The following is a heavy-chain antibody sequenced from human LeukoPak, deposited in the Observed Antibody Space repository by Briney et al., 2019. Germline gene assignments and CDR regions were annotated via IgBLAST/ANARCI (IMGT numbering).Heavy chain of an antibody. CDR3: TPKTVRAPAFDN. D-gene: IGHD1-26*01. CDR1: GFTFSDAW. CDR2: IKSKTDGGTI. Sequence: GGSLRLSCAASGFTFSDAWMNWVRQAPGNGVEWGGRIKSKTDGGTIDYAAPVKGRSTISRDDSMNRVHLQMNSLNTEDTAVYYCTPKTVRAPAFDNRGQGTLVTVSS. J-gene: IGHJ4*02. V-gene: IGHV3-15*07.